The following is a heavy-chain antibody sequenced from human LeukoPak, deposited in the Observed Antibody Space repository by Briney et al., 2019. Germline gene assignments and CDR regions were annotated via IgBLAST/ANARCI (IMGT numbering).Heavy chain of an antibody. Sequence: GRSLRLFCAASGFTFSSYAMHWVRQAPGKGLEWVAVISYDGSNKYYADSVKGRFTISRDNSKNTLYPQMNSLTAADTAVYYCARVNAHDYSKLDYWGQGTLVTVSS. CDR1: GFTFSSYA. J-gene: IGHJ4*02. CDR3: ARVNAHDYSKLDY. D-gene: IGHD4-11*01. V-gene: IGHV3-30*04. CDR2: ISYDGSNK.